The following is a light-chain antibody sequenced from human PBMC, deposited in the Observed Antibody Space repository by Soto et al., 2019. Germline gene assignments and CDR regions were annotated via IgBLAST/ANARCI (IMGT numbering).Light chain of an antibody. Sequence: EIVLTQSPGTLSLSPGERATLSCRASQSVSSSYLAWYQQKPGQAPRLLIYGASSRATVIPDRFSGSGSGTDFTFTFSRLEPEDFAVYYCQQYGSSPLTFGGGTKVDIK. CDR3: QQYGSSPLT. CDR1: QSVSSSY. CDR2: GAS. V-gene: IGKV3-20*01. J-gene: IGKJ4*01.